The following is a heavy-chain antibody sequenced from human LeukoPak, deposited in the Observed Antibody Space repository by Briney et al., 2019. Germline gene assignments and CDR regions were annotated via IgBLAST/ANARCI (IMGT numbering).Heavy chain of an antibody. CDR3: AKDPHNPGAYMSGYFDY. CDR2: ISASGASA. J-gene: IGHJ4*02. CDR1: GFNFGDYG. V-gene: IGHV3-23*01. D-gene: IGHD3-16*01. Sequence: GGSLRLSCAASGFNFGDYGISWVRQAPGKGLEWVSAISASGASAYYADSVKGRFTISRDNSKNTLYLQMNSLRAGDTAVYYCAKDPHNPGAYMSGYFDYWGQGTLVTVSS.